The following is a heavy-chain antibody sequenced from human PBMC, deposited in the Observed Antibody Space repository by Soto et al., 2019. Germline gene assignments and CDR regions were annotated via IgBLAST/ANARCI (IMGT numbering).Heavy chain of an antibody. CDR3: ARGGSTENYYDSSGWGKYYFDY. CDR2: INHSGST. Sequence: QVQLQQWGAGLLKPSETLSLTCAVYGGSFSGYYWSWIRQPPGKGLEWIGEINHSGSTNYNPSLKRRVTISVDTSKNQFSLKLSSVTAADTAVYYCARGGSTENYYDSSGWGKYYFDYWGQGTLVTVSS. D-gene: IGHD3-22*01. J-gene: IGHJ4*02. V-gene: IGHV4-34*01. CDR1: GGSFSGYY.